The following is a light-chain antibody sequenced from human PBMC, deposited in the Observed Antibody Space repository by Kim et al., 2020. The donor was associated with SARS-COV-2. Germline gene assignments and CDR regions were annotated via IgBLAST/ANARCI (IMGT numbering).Light chain of an antibody. V-gene: IGLV4-60*03. Sequence: AVNLTRTLSNGNSIYFIAWHQQQPGNAPRFLIKVEGSESYNKGGGVPDRFSGSRSGADRYLIISNLHSEDEADYYCETWDSNIQVFGGGTQLTVL. CDR3: ETWDSNIQV. CDR2: VEGSESY. J-gene: IGLJ3*02. CDR1: NGNSIYF.